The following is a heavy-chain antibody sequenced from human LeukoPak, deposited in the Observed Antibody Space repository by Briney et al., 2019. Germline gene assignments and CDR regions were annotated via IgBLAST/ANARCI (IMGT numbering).Heavy chain of an antibody. J-gene: IGHJ6*02. V-gene: IGHV7-4-1*02. CDR3: ARATLYSSSWAYYYYGMDV. CDR2: INTNTGNP. Sequence: ASVKVSCKASGYTFTSYAMNWVRQAPGQGLECMGWINTNTGNPTYAQGFTGRFVFSLDTSVSTAYLQISSLKAEDTAVYYCARATLYSSSWAYYYYGMDVWGQGTTVTVSS. D-gene: IGHD6-13*01. CDR1: GYTFTSYA.